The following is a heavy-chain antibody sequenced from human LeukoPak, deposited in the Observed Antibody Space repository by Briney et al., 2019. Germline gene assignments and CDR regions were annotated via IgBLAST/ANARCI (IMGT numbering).Heavy chain of an antibody. CDR3: ACIPGYCSSTSCYGVGAFDY. CDR2: NHHSEST. Sequence: SETLSLTCTASGRPNSSYDWSWIRQPPGKGPEWSGYNHHSESTNYNPPLKSRVTKSVNTSKNQFSPKLSPVTAPDPAVYYCACIPGYCSSTSCYGVGAFDYWGQGTLVTVSS. D-gene: IGHD2-2*03. J-gene: IGHJ4*02. CDR1: GRPNSSYD. V-gene: IGHV4-59*01.